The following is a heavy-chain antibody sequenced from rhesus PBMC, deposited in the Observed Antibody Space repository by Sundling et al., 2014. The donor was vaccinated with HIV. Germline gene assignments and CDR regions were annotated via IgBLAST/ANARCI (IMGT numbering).Heavy chain of an antibody. D-gene: IGHD6-31*01. V-gene: IGHV4S9*01. Sequence: QVQLQESGPGLVKPSETLSLTCAVSGGSISDYYYWNWVRQAPGRGLEWIGNVYGKSASTYYNPSLESRVAISKDTSKNQFFLKLNSMTAADIAVYYCAREKQRVEYFAVWGPGALSPSPQ. CDR2: VYGKSAST. J-gene: IGHJ1*01. CDR1: GGSISDYYY. CDR3: AREKQRVEYFAV.